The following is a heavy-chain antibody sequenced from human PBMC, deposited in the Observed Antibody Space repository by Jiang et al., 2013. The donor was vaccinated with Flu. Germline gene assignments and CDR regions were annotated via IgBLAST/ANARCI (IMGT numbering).Heavy chain of an antibody. V-gene: IGHV3-73*01. CDR3: TRPAEDYFGSGSYGD. CDR2: IRSKANSYAT. Sequence: GGGLVQPGGSLKLSCAASGFSFSGSAMHWVRQTSGKGLEWVGRIRSKANSYATAYAASVKGRFTISRDESKNTAYLQMNSLKTEDTAVYYCTRPAEDYFGSGSYGDWGQGTLVTVSS. J-gene: IGHJ4*02. D-gene: IGHD3-10*01. CDR1: GFSFSGSA.